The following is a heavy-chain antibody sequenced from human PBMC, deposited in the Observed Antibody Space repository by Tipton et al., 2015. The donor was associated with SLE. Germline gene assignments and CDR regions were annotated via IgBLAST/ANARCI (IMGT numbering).Heavy chain of an antibody. CDR1: GFTFSSYA. CDR2: ISYDGSNK. J-gene: IGHJ4*02. Sequence: RSLRLSCAASGFTFSSYAMHWVRQAPGKGLEWVAVISYDGSNKYYADSVKGRFTISRDNSKNTLYLQMNSLRAEDTAVYYCARDLASYYTSGDYWGQGTLVTVSS. V-gene: IGHV3-30-3*01. D-gene: IGHD1-26*01. CDR3: ARDLASYYTSGDY.